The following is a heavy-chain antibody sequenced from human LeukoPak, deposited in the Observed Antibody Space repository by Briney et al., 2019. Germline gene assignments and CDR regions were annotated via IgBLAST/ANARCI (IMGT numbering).Heavy chain of an antibody. V-gene: IGHV1-2*02. D-gene: IGHD3-10*01. CDR2: INPNSGGK. J-gene: IGHJ4*02. Sequence: GASVKVSCKASGYAFTSYYMHWLRQAPGQRLEWMVWINPNSGGKTYAQKFQGRVTMTRHTSISTAYMELSRLRSDDTAVYYCASVGGRSDYWGQGTLVTVSS. CDR1: GYAFTSYY. CDR3: ASVGGRSDY.